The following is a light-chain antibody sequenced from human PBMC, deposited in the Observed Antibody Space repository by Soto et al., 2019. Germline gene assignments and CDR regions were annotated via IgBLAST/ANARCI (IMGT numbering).Light chain of an antibody. V-gene: IGKV1-5*03. CDR2: KAS. Sequence: DIQMTQSPSTLSASVGDRVTIPFRASQSISSRLAWYQQKPGKAPKLLIYKASSLESGVPSRFSGSGSGTEFTLTISSLQPDDFATYYCQQYNSYRTFGQGTKVDIK. CDR3: QQYNSYRT. CDR1: QSISSR. J-gene: IGKJ1*01.